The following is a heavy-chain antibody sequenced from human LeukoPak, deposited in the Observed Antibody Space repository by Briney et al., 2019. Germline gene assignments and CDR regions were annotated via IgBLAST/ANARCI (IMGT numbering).Heavy chain of an antibody. V-gene: IGHV4-59*01. Sequence: PSETLSLTCTVSGGSISTYYCSWIRQPPGQGLEWIGYIYYSGNTNCNPSLKSRVTISIDTSKNQFPLKLTSVTAADTAVYYCARVGSGSFDYWGQGTLSPSPQ. J-gene: IGHJ4*02. CDR2: IYYSGNT. D-gene: IGHD3-10*01. CDR3: ARVGSGSFDY. CDR1: GGSISTYY.